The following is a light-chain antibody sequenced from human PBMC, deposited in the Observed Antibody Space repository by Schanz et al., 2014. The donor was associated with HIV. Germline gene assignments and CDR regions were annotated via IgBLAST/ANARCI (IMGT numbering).Light chain of an antibody. CDR2: GAS. Sequence: EIVLTQSPATLSLSPGERATLSCRASQSVSSNLAWYQQKPGQAPRLLIYGASSRATGIPDRFSGSGSGTDFTLTISSLEPEDFAVYYCQQYGSSPPYTFGQGTKLEIK. CDR3: QQYGSSPPYT. V-gene: IGKV3-20*01. CDR1: QSVSSN. J-gene: IGKJ2*01.